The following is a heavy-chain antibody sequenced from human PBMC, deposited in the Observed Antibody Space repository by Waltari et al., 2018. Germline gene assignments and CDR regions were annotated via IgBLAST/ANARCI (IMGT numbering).Heavy chain of an antibody. CDR1: GFPFIRYW. J-gene: IGHJ3*02. D-gene: IGHD1-7*01. CDR2: RNSGGSST. V-gene: IGHV3-74*01. CDR3: ASGNSHTLDI. Sequence: EVQLVESGGGLIQPGGSLRLSCAACGFPFIRYWMPWVRQSPGKGRGGVARRNSGGSSTSNADSVKCRFTISRDNAKNTLYLQMNSRRVEDTAMYYCASGNSHTLDIWGQGTMVTVSS.